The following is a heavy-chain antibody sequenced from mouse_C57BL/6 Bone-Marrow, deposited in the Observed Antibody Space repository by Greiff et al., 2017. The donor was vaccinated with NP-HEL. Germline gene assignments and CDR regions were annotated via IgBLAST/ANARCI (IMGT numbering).Heavy chain of an antibody. CDR2: IYPGNSDT. CDR3: TIWLRRAWFAY. CDR1: GYTFTSYW. Sequence: VQLQQSGTVLARPGASVKMSCKTSGYTFTSYWMHWVKQRPGQGLEWIGAIYPGNSDTSYNQQFKGKAKLTAVTSASPAYMELSSLTNEDSAVYYGTIWLRRAWFAYWGKGTLVSVSA. V-gene: IGHV1-5*01. J-gene: IGHJ3*01. D-gene: IGHD2-2*01.